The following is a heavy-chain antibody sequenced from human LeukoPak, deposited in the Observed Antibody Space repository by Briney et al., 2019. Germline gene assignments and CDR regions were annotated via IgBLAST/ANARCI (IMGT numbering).Heavy chain of an antibody. J-gene: IGHJ6*03. D-gene: IGHD6-13*01. CDR3: ARERGIIAAAGSYYYYYMDV. CDR1: GGSISSSSYY. V-gene: IGHV4-39*07. CDR2: IYYSGST. Sequence: SETLSLTCTVSGGSISSSSYYWGWIRQPPGKGLEWIGSIYYSGSTYYNPSLKSRVTISVDTSKNQFSLKLSSVTAADTAVYYCARERGIIAAAGSYYYYYMDVWGKGTTVTISS.